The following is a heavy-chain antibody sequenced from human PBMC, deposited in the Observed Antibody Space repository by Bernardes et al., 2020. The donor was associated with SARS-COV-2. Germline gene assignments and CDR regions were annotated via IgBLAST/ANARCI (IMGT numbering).Heavy chain of an antibody. Sequence: SETLSLTCTVSGGSISSSSYYWGWIRQPPGKGLEWIGSIYYSGSTYYNPSLKSRVTISVDTSKNQFSLKLSSVTAADTAVYYCARRVGWGLPLDWGMDVWGQGTTVTVSS. V-gene: IGHV4-39*01. CDR2: IYYSGST. J-gene: IGHJ6*02. D-gene: IGHD1-26*01. CDR1: GGSISSSSYY. CDR3: ARRVGWGLPLDWGMDV.